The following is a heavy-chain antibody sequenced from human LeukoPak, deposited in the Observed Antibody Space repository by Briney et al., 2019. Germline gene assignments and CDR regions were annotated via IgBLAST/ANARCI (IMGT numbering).Heavy chain of an antibody. CDR1: GFTFGTYA. Sequence: GGSLRLSCAASGFTFGTYAMSWVRQAPGKGLEWVSSISGSGTGTYYADSVKGRFTISRDNSKNTLYLQMNSLRAEDRAVYYCARARSGYKDIWGQGTMVTVSS. V-gene: IGHV3-23*01. CDR2: ISGSGTGT. J-gene: IGHJ3*02. CDR3: ARARSGYKDI. D-gene: IGHD5-12*01.